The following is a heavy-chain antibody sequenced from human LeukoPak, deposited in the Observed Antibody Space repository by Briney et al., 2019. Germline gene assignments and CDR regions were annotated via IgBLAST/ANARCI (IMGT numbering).Heavy chain of an antibody. J-gene: IGHJ3*02. CDR2: INPNSGGT. V-gene: IGHV1-2*02. D-gene: IGHD3-22*01. CDR1: GYTFTGYY. CDR3: ARVRYYDSSGYYRPDDAFDI. Sequence: GASVKVSCKASGYTFTGYYMHWVRQAPGQGLEWMGWINPNSGGTNYAQKFQGRVTMTRDTSISTGYMELSRLRSDDTAVYYCARVRYYDSSGYYRPDDAFDIWGQGTMVTVSS.